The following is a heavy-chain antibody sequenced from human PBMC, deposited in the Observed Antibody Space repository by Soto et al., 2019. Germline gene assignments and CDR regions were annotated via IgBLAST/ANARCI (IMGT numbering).Heavy chain of an antibody. Sequence: EVQLVESGGGLVQPGGSLRLSCAASGFTFSSYWMSWVRQAPGKGLEWVANIKQDGSEKYYVDSVKGRFTISRDNAKNSLYLQMNSLKAEDTAVYYCARDGANYGDYVSVCWFDPWGQGTLVTVSS. CDR3: ARDGANYGDYVSVCWFDP. V-gene: IGHV3-7*01. D-gene: IGHD4-17*01. CDR2: IKQDGSEK. CDR1: GFTFSSYW. J-gene: IGHJ5*02.